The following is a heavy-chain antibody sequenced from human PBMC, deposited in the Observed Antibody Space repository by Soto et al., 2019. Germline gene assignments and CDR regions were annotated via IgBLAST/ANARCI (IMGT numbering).Heavy chain of an antibody. J-gene: IGHJ4*02. D-gene: IGHD3-22*01. Sequence: ESGGGVVQPGRSLRLSCAASGFTFSSYAMHWVRQAPGKGLEWVAVISYDGSNKYYADSVKGRFTISRDNSKNTLYLQMNSLRAEDTAVCYCASVVINKSVDYWGQGTLVTVSS. CDR1: GFTFSSYA. CDR3: ASVVINKSVDY. V-gene: IGHV3-30-3*01. CDR2: ISYDGSNK.